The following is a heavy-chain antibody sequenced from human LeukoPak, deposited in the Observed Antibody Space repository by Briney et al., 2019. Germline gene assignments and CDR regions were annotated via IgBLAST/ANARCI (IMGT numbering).Heavy chain of an antibody. CDR3: ARTLLPATMGAFDI. Sequence: SETLSLTCSVSGAFSTNYFWSWIRQPAGKGLQWIGRINTSGDTYYNPSLKSRVTMSVGTSKKQFSLNLSSMAAADTAVYYCARTLLPATMGAFDIWGQGTMVTVSS. CDR2: INTSGDT. D-gene: IGHD2-2*01. V-gene: IGHV4-4*07. CDR1: GAFSTNYF. J-gene: IGHJ3*02.